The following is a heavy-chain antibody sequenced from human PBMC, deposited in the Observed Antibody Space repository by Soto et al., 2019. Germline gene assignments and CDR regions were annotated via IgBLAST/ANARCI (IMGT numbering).Heavy chain of an antibody. CDR3: ARGYCSSTSCPADY. Sequence: QVQLVQSGAEVKKPGSSVKVSCKASGGTFSSYTISWVRQAPGQGLEWMGRIIPILGIANYAQKCQGRVTITADKSTSTAYMELRSLRSEDTAVYYCARGYCSSTSCPADYWGQGTLVTVSS. CDR1: GGTFSSYT. D-gene: IGHD2-2*01. CDR2: IIPILGIA. V-gene: IGHV1-69*02. J-gene: IGHJ4*02.